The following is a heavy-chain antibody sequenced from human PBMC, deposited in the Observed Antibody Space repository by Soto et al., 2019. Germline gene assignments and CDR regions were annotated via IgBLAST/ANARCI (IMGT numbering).Heavy chain of an antibody. CDR1: GGSISSSY. J-gene: IGHJ4*02. V-gene: IGHV4-59*01. CDR2: IYYSGST. Sequence: SETLSLTCTVSGGSISSSYWSWIRQPPGKGLEWIGYIYYSGSTNYNPSLKSRVTVSVDTSKNQLSLKLSSVTAADTAVYYCAIEGCSGGSCYTDFCCQATLVTVSS. D-gene: IGHD2-15*01. CDR3: AIEGCSGGSCYTDF.